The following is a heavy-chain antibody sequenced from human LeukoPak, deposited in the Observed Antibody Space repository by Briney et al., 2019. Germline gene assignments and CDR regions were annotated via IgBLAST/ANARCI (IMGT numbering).Heavy chain of an antibody. V-gene: IGHV1-2*02. Sequence: GASVKVSCKASGYTFTGYYMHWVRQAPGQGLEWMGWINPNSGGTNYAQKFQGRVTMTRDTSTSTVYMELSSLRSEDTAVYFCARRGLSSDYWGQGTLVTVSS. D-gene: IGHD6-6*01. CDR2: INPNSGGT. J-gene: IGHJ4*02. CDR1: GYTFTGYY. CDR3: ARRGLSSDY.